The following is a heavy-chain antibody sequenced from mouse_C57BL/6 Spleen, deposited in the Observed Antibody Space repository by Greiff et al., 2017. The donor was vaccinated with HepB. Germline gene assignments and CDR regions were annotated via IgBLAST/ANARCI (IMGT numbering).Heavy chain of an antibody. J-gene: IGHJ1*03. CDR3: ARLGFTTVVARYFDV. D-gene: IGHD1-1*01. V-gene: IGHV1-50*01. Sequence: VQLQQPGAELVKPGASVKLSCKASGYTFTSYWMQWVKQRPGQGLEWIGEIDPSDSYTNYNQKFKGKATLTVDTSSSTAYMQLSSLTSEDSAVYYCARLGFTTVVARYFDVWGTGTTVTVSS. CDR2: IDPSDSYT. CDR1: GYTFTSYW.